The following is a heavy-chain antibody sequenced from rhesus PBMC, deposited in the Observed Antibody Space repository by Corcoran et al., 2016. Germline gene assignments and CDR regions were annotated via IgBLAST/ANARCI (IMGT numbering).Heavy chain of an antibody. CDR2: INSGGGST. V-gene: IGHV3S25*01. CDR1: GFTFSSYW. J-gene: IGHJ4*01. D-gene: IGHD4-35*01. CDR3: AKGEGNYGNYGPFDY. Sequence: EVQLVESGGGLAKPGGSLRLSCAASGFTFSSYWMNWVRQAPGKGLEWVSDINSGGGSTYYADSVKGRFTISRDNSKDTLSLQMNSLRAEDTAVYYCAKGEGNYGNYGPFDYWGQGVLVTVSS.